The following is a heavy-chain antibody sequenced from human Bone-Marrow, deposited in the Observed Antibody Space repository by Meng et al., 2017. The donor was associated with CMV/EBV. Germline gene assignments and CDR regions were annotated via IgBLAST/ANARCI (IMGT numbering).Heavy chain of an antibody. CDR3: ARGRSCLKGVCYEDHNHFGP. J-gene: IGHJ5*02. CDR1: GGSITSSSYY. D-gene: IGHD2-8*01. CDR2: IYYSGRT. V-gene: IGHV4-39*07. Sequence: SETLSLTCTVSGGSITSSSYYWGWIRQPPGKGLEWIGSIYYSGRTYYNPSLKSRVTILVDTSKNQVSLKLNSLSAADTAVYFCARGRSCLKGVCYEDHNHFGPWGQGTLVTVSS.